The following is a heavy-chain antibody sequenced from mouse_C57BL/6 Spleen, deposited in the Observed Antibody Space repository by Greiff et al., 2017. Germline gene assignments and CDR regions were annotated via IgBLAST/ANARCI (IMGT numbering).Heavy chain of an antibody. CDR3: ARGLLRKAMDY. CDR2: IYPGDGDT. J-gene: IGHJ4*01. Sequence: VQLQQSGAELVKPGASVKISCKASGYAFSSYWMNWVKQRPGKGLEWIGQIYPGDGDTNYNGKFKGKATLTADKSSSTAYMQLSSLTSEDSAVYFCARGLLRKAMDYWGQGTSVTVSS. CDR1: GYAFSSYW. D-gene: IGHD1-1*01. V-gene: IGHV1-80*01.